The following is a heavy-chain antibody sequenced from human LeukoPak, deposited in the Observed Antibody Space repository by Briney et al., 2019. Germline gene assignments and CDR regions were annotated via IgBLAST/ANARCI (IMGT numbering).Heavy chain of an antibody. CDR2: ISGYNGNT. CDR3: ARPALKLTQLWLPPHPNYFDY. Sequence: ASVKVSCKASGYTFTSYGIGWVRQAPGQGLEWMGWISGYNGNTNYAQKLQGRVTMTTDTSTSTASMELRSLRSDDTAVYYCARPALKLTQLWLPPHPNYFDYWGQGTLVTVSS. D-gene: IGHD5-18*01. CDR1: GYTFTSYG. J-gene: IGHJ4*02. V-gene: IGHV1-18*01.